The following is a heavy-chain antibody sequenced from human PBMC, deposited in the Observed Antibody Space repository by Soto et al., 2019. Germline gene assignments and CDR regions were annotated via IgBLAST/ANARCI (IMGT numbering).Heavy chain of an antibody. CDR2: ISGSGGST. Sequence: EVQLLESGGGLVQPGGSLRLSCAASGFTFSSYAMSWVRQAPGKGLEWVSAISGSGGSTYYADSVKGRFTISRDNSKNTLYLQMNSVRAEDTAVYYCAKGSWGVLRYFYGSVTTNYFHYWGQGALVPVFS. V-gene: IGHV3-23*01. D-gene: IGHD3-9*01. CDR1: GFTFSSYA. CDR3: AKGSWGVLRYFYGSVTTNYFHY. J-gene: IGHJ4*02.